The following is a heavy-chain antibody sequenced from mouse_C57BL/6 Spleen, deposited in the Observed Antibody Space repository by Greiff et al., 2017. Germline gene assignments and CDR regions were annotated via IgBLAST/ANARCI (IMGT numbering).Heavy chain of an antibody. CDR2: IWSDGST. CDR1: GFSLTSYG. D-gene: IGHD1-1*01. Sequence: VMLVESGPGLVAPSQSLSITCTVSGFSLTSYGVHWVRQPPGKGLEWLVVIWSDGSTTYNSALKSRLSISKDNSKSQVFLKMNSLQTDDTAMYYCARHLGSSYDAMDYWGQGTSVTVSS. J-gene: IGHJ4*01. V-gene: IGHV2-6-1*01. CDR3: ARHLGSSYDAMDY.